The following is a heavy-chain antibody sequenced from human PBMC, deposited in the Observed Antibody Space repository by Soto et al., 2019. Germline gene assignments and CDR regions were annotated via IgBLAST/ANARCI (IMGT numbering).Heavy chain of an antibody. CDR3: ARQGYCSGGSCYSFDY. J-gene: IGHJ4*02. CDR1: GGTFSSYA. CDR2: IIPIFGTA. V-gene: IGHV1-69*06. D-gene: IGHD2-15*01. Sequence: QVQLVQSGAEVKKPGSSVKVSCKASGGTFSSYAISWVRQAPGQGLEWMGGIIPIFGTANYAQKFQGRVTMTADKSTSTAYMELSSLRSEDTAVYYCARQGYCSGGSCYSFDYWGQGTLVTVSS.